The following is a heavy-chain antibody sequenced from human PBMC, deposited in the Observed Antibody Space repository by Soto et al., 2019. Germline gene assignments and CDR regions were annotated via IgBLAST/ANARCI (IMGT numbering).Heavy chain of an antibody. CDR2: ISYSGRT. V-gene: IGHV4-31*11. J-gene: IGHJ3*02. Sequence: QVQLQVSGPGLVKPSQTLSLTCAVSGGSISGNGYYWNWIRQHPGKGLEWIGYISYSGRTFYSPSLKSRVTTSLDTSKNQFSLKLSSVTAADTPIYYCARGSIFGVVLNAFDIWGQGTMVAVSS. CDR1: GGSISGNGYY. D-gene: IGHD3-3*01. CDR3: ARGSIFGVVLNAFDI.